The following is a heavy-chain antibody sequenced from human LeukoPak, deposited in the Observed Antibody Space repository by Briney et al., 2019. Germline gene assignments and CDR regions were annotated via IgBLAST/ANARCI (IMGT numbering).Heavy chain of an antibody. V-gene: IGHV4-59*01. CDR2: IYYSGST. D-gene: IGHD3-3*01. Sequence: SETLSLTCTVSGGSISSYYWSWIRQPPGKGLEWIGYIYYSGSTNYNPSLKSRVTISVDTSKNQFSLKLSSVTAADTAVYYCAYYDFWSGYSYWGQGTLVTVSS. CDR1: GGSISSYY. J-gene: IGHJ4*02. CDR3: AYYDFWSGYSY.